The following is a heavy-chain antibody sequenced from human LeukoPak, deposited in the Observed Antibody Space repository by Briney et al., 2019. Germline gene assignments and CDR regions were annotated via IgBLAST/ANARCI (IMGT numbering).Heavy chain of an antibody. J-gene: IGHJ4*01. CDR2: IKNKADGGTT. V-gene: IGHV3-15*01. Sequence: GGSLRLSCAASGFTFSIGWMSWVRRAPGKGLEWVGRIKNKADGGTTDLAAPVKGRFTISRDDSKNMGFLQMNSLKTEDTAMYLCATVSLFGCSGPYWGQGTPVTVSS. D-gene: IGHD3-10*01. CDR3: ATVSLFGCSGPY. CDR1: GFTFSIGW.